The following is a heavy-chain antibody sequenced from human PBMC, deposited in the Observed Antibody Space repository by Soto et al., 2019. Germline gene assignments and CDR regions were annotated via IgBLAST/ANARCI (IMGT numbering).Heavy chain of an antibody. D-gene: IGHD4-17*01. Sequence: PSETLSLTCTVSGGSISSYYWSWIRQPPGKGLEWIGYIYYSGSTNYNPSLKSRVTISVDTSKNQFSLKLSSVTAADTAVYYCAREGAVGYGDYSPYFDYWGQGTLVTVSS. V-gene: IGHV4-59*01. CDR2: IYYSGST. CDR1: GGSISSYY. J-gene: IGHJ4*02. CDR3: AREGAVGYGDYSPYFDY.